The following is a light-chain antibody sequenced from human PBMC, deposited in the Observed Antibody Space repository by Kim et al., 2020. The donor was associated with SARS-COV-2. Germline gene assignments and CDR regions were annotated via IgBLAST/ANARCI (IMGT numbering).Light chain of an antibody. CDR3: LQHSTYPIT. J-gene: IGKJ5*01. V-gene: IGKV1-17*01. CDR1: QDIRND. CDR2: GAS. Sequence: ASVGDRVTITCLASQDIRNDLGWYQQNPGRAPKRLIYGASSLQSGVPSRFSGSGSGTEFTLTISSVQPEDIATYYCLQHSTYPITFGQGTRLEIK.